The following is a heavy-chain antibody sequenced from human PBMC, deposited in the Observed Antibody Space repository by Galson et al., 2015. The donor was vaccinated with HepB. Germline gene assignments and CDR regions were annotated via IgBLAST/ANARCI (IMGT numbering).Heavy chain of an antibody. J-gene: IGHJ4*02. V-gene: IGHV1-18*01. CDR3: ARDDDFWSGYYGFDY. CDR1: GYTFTSYG. CDR2: ISAYNGNT. D-gene: IGHD3-3*01. Sequence: SVKVSCKASGYTFTSYGISWVRQAPGQGLEWMGWISAYNGNTNYAQKLQGRVTMTTDTSTSTAYMELRSLRSDDTAVYYCARDDDFWSGYYGFDYWGQGTLVTVSS.